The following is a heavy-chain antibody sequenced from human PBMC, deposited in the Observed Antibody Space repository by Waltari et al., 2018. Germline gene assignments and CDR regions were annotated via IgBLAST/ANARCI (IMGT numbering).Heavy chain of an antibody. CDR2: IYYSGST. CDR1: GGSISSYY. D-gene: IGHD1-26*01. Sequence: QVQLQESGPGLVKPSETLSLPCTFSGGSISSYYWSWIRQPPGKGLEWIGYIYYSGSTNYNPSLKSRVTISVDTSKNQFSLKLSSVTAADTAVYYCARDSGSYSYYFDYWGQGTLVTVSS. CDR3: ARDSGSYSYYFDY. J-gene: IGHJ4*02. V-gene: IGHV4-59*01.